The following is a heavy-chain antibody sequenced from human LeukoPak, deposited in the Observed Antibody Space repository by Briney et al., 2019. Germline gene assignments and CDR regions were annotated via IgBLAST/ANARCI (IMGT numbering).Heavy chain of an antibody. J-gene: IGHJ3*02. CDR2: IIPIFGTA. CDR3: ARPGRYSSSWYIWAFDI. Sequence: SVKVSCKASGATFSSYAISWVRQAPGQGLEWMGRIIPIFGTANYAQKFQGRVTITTDESTSTAYMELRSLRSEDTAVYYCARPGRYSSSWYIWAFDIWGQGTMVTVSS. D-gene: IGHD6-13*01. CDR1: GATFSSYA. V-gene: IGHV1-69*05.